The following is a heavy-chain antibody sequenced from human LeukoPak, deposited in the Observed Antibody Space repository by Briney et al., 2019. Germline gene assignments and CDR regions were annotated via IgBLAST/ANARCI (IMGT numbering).Heavy chain of an antibody. Sequence: SETLSPTCTVSGGSISSGGYYWSWIRQHPGKGLEWIGYIYYSGSTYYNPSLKSRVTISVDTSKNQFSLKLSSVTAADTAVYYCARDREGLRLDYWGQGTLVTVSS. CDR3: ARDREGLRLDY. D-gene: IGHD4-17*01. CDR1: GGSISSGGYY. J-gene: IGHJ4*02. V-gene: IGHV4-31*03. CDR2: IYYSGST.